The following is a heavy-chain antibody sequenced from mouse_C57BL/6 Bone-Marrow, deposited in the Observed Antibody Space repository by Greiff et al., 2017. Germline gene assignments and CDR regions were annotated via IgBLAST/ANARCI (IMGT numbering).Heavy chain of an antibody. V-gene: IGHV1-26*01. CDR3: ARYIVTTADGYAMDY. D-gene: IGHD2-12*01. Sequence: VQLQQSGPELVKPGASVKISCKASGYTFTDYYMNWVKQSHGKSLEWIGDINPNNGGTSYNQKFKGKATLTVDKSSSTAYMELRSLTSEDSAVYYCARYIVTTADGYAMDYWGQGTSVTVSS. CDR2: INPNNGGT. J-gene: IGHJ4*01. CDR1: GYTFTDYY.